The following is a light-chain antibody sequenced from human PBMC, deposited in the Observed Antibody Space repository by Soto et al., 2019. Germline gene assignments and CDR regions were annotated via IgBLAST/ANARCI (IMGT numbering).Light chain of an antibody. CDR2: KAS. Sequence: DIQMTQSPSTLSGSVGDRVTITCRASQTISSWLAWYQQKPGKAPKLLIYKASTLKSGVPSRFSGSGSGTDFTFTISSLQPEDIATYYCQQYDNLPRTFGQGTKVDIK. V-gene: IGKV1-5*03. CDR1: QTISSW. CDR3: QQYDNLPRT. J-gene: IGKJ2*01.